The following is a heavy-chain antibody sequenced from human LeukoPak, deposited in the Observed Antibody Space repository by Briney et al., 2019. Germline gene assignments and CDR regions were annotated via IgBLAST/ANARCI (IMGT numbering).Heavy chain of an antibody. Sequence: SETLSLTCTVSVGSICSYYWSWIPHPPGEGVEWIGYIYYSGSTNYNPSLKSRVTISVDTSKNQFSLKLSSVTAADTAVYYCARDKVDIVATVDYYYGMDVWGQGTTVTVSS. V-gene: IGHV4-59*01. D-gene: IGHD5-12*01. CDR1: VGSICSYY. CDR2: IYYSGST. J-gene: IGHJ6*02. CDR3: ARDKVDIVATVDYYYGMDV.